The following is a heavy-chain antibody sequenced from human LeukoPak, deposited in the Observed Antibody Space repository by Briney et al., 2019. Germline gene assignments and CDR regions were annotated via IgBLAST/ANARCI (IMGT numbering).Heavy chain of an antibody. J-gene: IGHJ4*02. D-gene: IGHD6-13*01. V-gene: IGHV1-2*02. CDR2: INPNSGGT. Sequence: GASVKVSCKASGYTFTGYYMHWVRQAPGQGLEWMGWINPNSGGTNYAQKFQGRVTMTRDTSISTAYMELSRLRSDDTAEYYYARGYSRFDVGFDYWGQGTLVTVSS. CDR3: ARGYSRFDVGFDY. CDR1: GYTFTGYY.